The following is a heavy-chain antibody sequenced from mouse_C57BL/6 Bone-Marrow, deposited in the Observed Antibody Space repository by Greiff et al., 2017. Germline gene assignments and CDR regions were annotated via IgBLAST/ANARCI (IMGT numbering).Heavy chain of an antibody. J-gene: IGHJ4*01. CDR2: IYPRSGNT. Sequence: VKLQQSGAELARPGASVKLSCKASGYTFTSYGISWVKQRTGQGLEWIGEIYPRSGNTYYNEKFKGKATLTADKSSSTAYMELRSLTSEDSAVYFCARSYYYGSSYDGYAMDYWGQGTSVTVSS. CDR3: ARSYYYGSSYDGYAMDY. V-gene: IGHV1-81*01. D-gene: IGHD1-1*01. CDR1: GYTFTSYG.